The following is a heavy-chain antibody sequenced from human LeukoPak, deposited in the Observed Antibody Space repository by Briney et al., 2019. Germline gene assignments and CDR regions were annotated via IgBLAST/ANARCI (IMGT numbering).Heavy chain of an antibody. D-gene: IGHD4-17*01. CDR1: GFTFSSYA. Sequence: GGSLRLSCAASGFTFSSYAMSWVRQAPGKGLEWVSAISGGGGGTYYADSVRGRFTISRDNSKNTLCLQMNSLRAEDTAVYYCANPQATVTTYQYFDYWGQGALVTVSS. CDR3: ANPQATVTTYQYFDY. CDR2: ISGGGGGT. V-gene: IGHV3-23*01. J-gene: IGHJ4*02.